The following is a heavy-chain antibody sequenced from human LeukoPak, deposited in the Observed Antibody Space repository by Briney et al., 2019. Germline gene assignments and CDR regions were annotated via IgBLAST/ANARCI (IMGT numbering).Heavy chain of an antibody. D-gene: IGHD5-24*01. V-gene: IGHV4-59*01. CDR2: IYYSGST. J-gene: IGHJ4*02. CDR3: ARGVGYNYGLYYFDY. Sequence: SETLSLTCTVAGGSISTFYWSWIRQPPGKGLEWIGYIYYSGSTNYNPSLKSRVTISVDTSRNQFSLKLSSVTAADTAVYYCARGVGYNYGLYYFDYWGQGTLVPVSS. CDR1: GGSISTFY.